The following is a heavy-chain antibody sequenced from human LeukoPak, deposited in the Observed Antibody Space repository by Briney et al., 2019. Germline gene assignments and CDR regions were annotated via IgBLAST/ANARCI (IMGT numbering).Heavy chain of an antibody. D-gene: IGHD3-3*01. V-gene: IGHV1-18*01. CDR1: GYTFTSYG. CDR3: ARATNDFWSGQHYYYYYMDV. J-gene: IGHJ6*03. Sequence: ASVKVSCKASGYTFTSYGISWVRQAPGQGLEWMGWISAYNGNTNYAQKLQGRVTMTTDTSTSTAYMELRSLRSDDTAVYYCARATNDFWSGQHYYYYYMDVWGKGTTVTVSS. CDR2: ISAYNGNT.